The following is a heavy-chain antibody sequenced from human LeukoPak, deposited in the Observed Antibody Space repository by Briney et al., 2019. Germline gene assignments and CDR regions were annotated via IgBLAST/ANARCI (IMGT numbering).Heavy chain of an antibody. CDR1: GYSFTSYW. CDR3: SRQPGTSLDY. Sequence: GESLKISCKASGYSFTSYWIGWVRQLPGKGLEWMGIIYPRGSDITYSPSFQGQVTISVDKSISTAYLQWSSLKASDTAMYYCSRQPGTSLDYWGLGTLVTVSS. V-gene: IGHV5-51*01. CDR2: IYPRGSDI. J-gene: IGHJ4*02. D-gene: IGHD3-10*01.